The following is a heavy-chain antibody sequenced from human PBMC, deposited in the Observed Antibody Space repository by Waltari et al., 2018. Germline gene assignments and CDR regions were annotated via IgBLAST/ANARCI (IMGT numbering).Heavy chain of an antibody. Sequence: QVQLQESGPGLVKPSETLSLTCTVSGGSISTHYGGWLRQPAEEVLGWIGYIYYSGSTNYNPSLKSGVTRSVDTSKNQSSLKRSSVTAADTAVYYCARGSGYGDYWGQGTLVTVSS. V-gene: IGHV4-59*11. CDR1: GGSISTHY. CDR2: IYYSGST. CDR3: ARGSGYGDY. D-gene: IGHD3-22*01. J-gene: IGHJ4*02.